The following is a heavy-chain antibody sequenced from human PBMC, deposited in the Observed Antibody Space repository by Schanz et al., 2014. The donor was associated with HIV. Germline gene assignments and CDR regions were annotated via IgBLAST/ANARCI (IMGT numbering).Heavy chain of an antibody. CDR3: ARDGAMAFSLGMDV. CDR2: ISYDGSNK. Sequence: VQLVESGGGPVKPGGSVRLSCAASGFTFSSYGMHWVRQAPGKGLEWVAVISYDGSNKYYADSVKGRFTISRDNSKNTLYLQMNRMRTEDTAVYYCARDGAMAFSLGMDVWGPGTSVTVSS. D-gene: IGHD2-2*01. V-gene: IGHV3-30*03. CDR1: GFTFSSYG. J-gene: IGHJ6*02.